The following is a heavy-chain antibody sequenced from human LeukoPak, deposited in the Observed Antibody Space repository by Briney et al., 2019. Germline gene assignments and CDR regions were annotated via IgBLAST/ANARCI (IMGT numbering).Heavy chain of an antibody. CDR3: ARDLNFWSSYSTRGFDY. Sequence: KPGGSLRLSCAASGFTFSSYSMTWVRQAPGKGLEWVSSITGSSTYIDCADSVKGRFTISRDNAKNSLYLQMNSLRAEDTAVYYCARDLNFWSSYSTRGFDYWGQGTLVTVSS. V-gene: IGHV3-21*01. J-gene: IGHJ4*02. CDR2: ITGSSTYI. CDR1: GFTFSSYS. D-gene: IGHD3-3*01.